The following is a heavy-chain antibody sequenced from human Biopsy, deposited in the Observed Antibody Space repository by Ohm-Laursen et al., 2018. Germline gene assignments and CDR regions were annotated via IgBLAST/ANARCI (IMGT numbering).Heavy chain of an antibody. CDR1: GFTFSGYA. V-gene: IGHV3-23*01. CDR2: VTGSGRST. J-gene: IGHJ5*02. Sequence: GSLRLSCSASGFTFSGYAMSWVRQGPEKGLEWVSVVTGSGRSTYYTDSVKGRFSISRDNSKNTLYLQMNSLRVEDTAVYYCEKGRSGGTGHGNWFDPWGQGTLVIVSS. CDR3: EKGRSGGTGHGNWFDP. D-gene: IGHD3-10*01.